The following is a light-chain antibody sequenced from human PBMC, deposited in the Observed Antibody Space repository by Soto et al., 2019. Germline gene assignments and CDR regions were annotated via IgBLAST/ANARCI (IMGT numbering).Light chain of an antibody. CDR3: QQRSNCPLT. CDR2: DAS. J-gene: IGKJ4*01. CDR1: QSVSSY. V-gene: IGKV3-11*01. Sequence: EIVLPQSPAPLSLSPGERATLSCRASQSVSSYLAWYRQKPGQAPRLLIYDASNRAAGIPARFSGSGSVTDFTLTISSLEPEDFAVYYCQQRSNCPLTFGGGTKVDIK.